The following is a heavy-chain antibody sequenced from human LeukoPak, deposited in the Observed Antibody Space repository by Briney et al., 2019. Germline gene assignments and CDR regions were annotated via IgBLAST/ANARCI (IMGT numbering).Heavy chain of an antibody. V-gene: IGHV3-15*01. Sequence: PGGSLRLSCAASGFTFSSYEMNWVRQAPGKGLEWVGRIKSKTNGETTDYGAPVKDRLTISRDDSKNTLYLQINSLKTEDTALYYCTTDLSLTYWGQGTLVTVSS. J-gene: IGHJ4*02. D-gene: IGHD4/OR15-4a*01. CDR2: IKSKTNGETT. CDR3: TTDLSLTY. CDR1: GFTFSSYE.